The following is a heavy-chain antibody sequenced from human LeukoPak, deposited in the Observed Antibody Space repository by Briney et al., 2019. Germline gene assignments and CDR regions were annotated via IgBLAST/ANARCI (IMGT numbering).Heavy chain of an antibody. J-gene: IGHJ6*03. CDR3: ARARYYHHTHL. Sequence: GGSLRLSCAASGFTFSSYWMHWVRQAPGKGLVWVSRINSDGSSTSYADSVKGRFTISRDNAKNTLYLQMNSLRAEDTAVYYCARARYYHHTHLYDKKTTLTISS. CDR2: INSDGSST. V-gene: IGHV3-74*01. CDR1: GFTFSSYW.